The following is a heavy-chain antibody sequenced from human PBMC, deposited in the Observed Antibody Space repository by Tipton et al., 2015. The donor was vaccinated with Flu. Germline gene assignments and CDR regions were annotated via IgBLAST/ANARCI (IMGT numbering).Heavy chain of an antibody. CDR2: IRSKASGGTT. CDR3: SRALGGWSGAYYLNYYYGMDV. J-gene: IGHJ6*02. D-gene: IGHD3-3*01. CDR1: GFTFGDYG. Sequence: SLRLSCTASGFTFGDYGLTWVRQAPGKGLEWVGFIRSKASGGTTEYAASVKGRFTISRDDSKSIGYLQMNSLKSEDTALYYCSRALGGWSGAYYLNYYYGMDVWGQGTTVTVSS. V-gene: IGHV3-49*04.